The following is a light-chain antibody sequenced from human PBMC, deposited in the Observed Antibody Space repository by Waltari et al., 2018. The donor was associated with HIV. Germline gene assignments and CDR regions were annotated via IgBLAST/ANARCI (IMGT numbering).Light chain of an antibody. CDR2: DNN. V-gene: IGLV1-51*01. CDR1: SSNIGNNY. J-gene: IGLJ1*01. Sequence: QSVLTQPPSVSAAPGQKVTISCSGSSSNIGNNYVSWYQQLPGTAPKLLIYDNNTRLSGSPDRFSGSKSGTSANLDSTGLQTGDEADYYCGTWDTSLSASFVFGTGTEVTIL. CDR3: GTWDTSLSASFV.